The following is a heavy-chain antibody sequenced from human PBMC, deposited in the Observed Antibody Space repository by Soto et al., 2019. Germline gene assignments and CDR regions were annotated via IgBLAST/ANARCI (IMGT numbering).Heavy chain of an antibody. J-gene: IGHJ3*02. CDR2: ISYDGSNK. V-gene: IGHV3-30*18. D-gene: IGHD4-17*01. CDR1: GCSFSSYG. CDR3: AKPRERSTVVTGWAFDI. Sequence: EGSLRRSCAASGCSFSSYGMHWVRQAPGKGQERVAVISYDGSNKYYADSVKGRFTISRDNSNNTLYLLMNSLRAEDTAVYYCAKPRERSTVVTGWAFDIWGQGTMVTISS.